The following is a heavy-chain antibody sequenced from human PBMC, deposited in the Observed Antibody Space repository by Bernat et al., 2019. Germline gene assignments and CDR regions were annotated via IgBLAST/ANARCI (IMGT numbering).Heavy chain of an antibody. D-gene: IGHD6-6*01. CDR2: ISYDGSNK. J-gene: IGHJ5*02. Sequence: QVQLVESGGGVVQPGRSLRLSCAASGFTFSSYAMHWVRQAPGKGLEWVAVISYDGSNKYYADSVKGRFTISRDNSKNTLYLQMNSLRAEDTAVYYCAREVGSSSWFDPWGQGTLVTVSS. CDR3: AREVGSSSWFDP. CDR1: GFTFSSYA. V-gene: IGHV3-30-3*01.